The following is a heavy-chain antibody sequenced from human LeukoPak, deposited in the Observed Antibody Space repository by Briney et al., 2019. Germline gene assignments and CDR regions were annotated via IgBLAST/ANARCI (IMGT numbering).Heavy chain of an antibody. V-gene: IGHV3-33*06. CDR1: GFTFSSYG. J-gene: IGHJ4*02. Sequence: PGGSLRFSCAASGFTFSSYGMHWVRQAPGKGLEWVAVIWYDGSNKYYADSVKGRFTISRDNSKNTLYLQMNSLRAEDTAVYYCAKLVATGVDFDYWGQGTLVTVSS. D-gene: IGHD5-12*01. CDR2: IWYDGSNK. CDR3: AKLVATGVDFDY.